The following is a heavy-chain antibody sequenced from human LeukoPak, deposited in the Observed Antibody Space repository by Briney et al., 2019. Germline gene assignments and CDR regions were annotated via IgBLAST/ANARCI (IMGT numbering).Heavy chain of an antibody. D-gene: IGHD5-18*01. Sequence: GSLRLSCAASGFTFSSYAMSWVRQAPGKGLEWVSAISGSGGSTYYADSVKGRFTISRDNSKNTLYLQMNSLRAEDTAVYYCAKDRRYSYGCDYWGQGTLVTVSS. CDR1: GFTFSSYA. J-gene: IGHJ4*02. V-gene: IGHV3-23*01. CDR2: ISGSGGST. CDR3: AKDRRYSYGCDY.